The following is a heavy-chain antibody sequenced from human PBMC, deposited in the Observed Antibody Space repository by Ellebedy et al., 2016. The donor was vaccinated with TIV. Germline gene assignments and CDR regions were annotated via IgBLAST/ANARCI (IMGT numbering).Heavy chain of an antibody. CDR1: GFTVSSNY. CDR3: ARAEGSGSYCDY. CDR2: IYSGGST. V-gene: IGHV3-66*01. Sequence: GESLKISCAASGFTVSSNYMSWVRQAPGKGLEWVSVIYSGGSTYYADSVKGRFTISRDNSKNTLYLQMNSLRAEDTAVYYCARAEGSGSYCDYWGQGTLVTVSS. J-gene: IGHJ4*02. D-gene: IGHD3-10*01.